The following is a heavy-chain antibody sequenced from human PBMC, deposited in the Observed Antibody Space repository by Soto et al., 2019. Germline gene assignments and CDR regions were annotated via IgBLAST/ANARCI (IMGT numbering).Heavy chain of an antibody. J-gene: IGHJ4*02. CDR2: ITNTGLTT. CDR3: AKGFDYGDTKHIDH. CDR1: GFGFSTHA. D-gene: IGHD4-17*01. V-gene: IGHV3-23*01. Sequence: PVGSLRLSGAASGFGFSTHALTWVRQAPGKGLEWLSSITNTGLTTHYADSVKGRFTISRENSRNTLHLQMNNLRVDDTAIYYCAKGFDYGDTKHIDHWGQGTLVTVSS.